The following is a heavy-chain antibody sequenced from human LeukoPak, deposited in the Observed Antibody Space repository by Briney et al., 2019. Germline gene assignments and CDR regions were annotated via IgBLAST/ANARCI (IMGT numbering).Heavy chain of an antibody. Sequence: GGSLRLSCAASGFTFDDYGMSWVRQAPGKGLEWVSGINWNGGSTGYADSVKGRFTISRDNAKNSLYLQMNSLRAEDTALYYCARDPRDSSSWTGFDYWGQGTLVTVSS. D-gene: IGHD6-13*01. CDR1: GFTFDDYG. V-gene: IGHV3-20*04. CDR2: INWNGGST. CDR3: ARDPRDSSSWTGFDY. J-gene: IGHJ4*02.